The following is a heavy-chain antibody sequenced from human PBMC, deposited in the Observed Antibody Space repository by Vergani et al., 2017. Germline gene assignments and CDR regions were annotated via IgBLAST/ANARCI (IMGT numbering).Heavy chain of an antibody. CDR2: VDPKDGET. CDR3: ATDALARGYAMDV. Sequence: EVQLEQSGAEVKRPGATLKIPCKLSGYTFTEYYIHWVQQAPGKGLEWMGLVDPKDGETVYAAKFQGRVTITSDTSTDTAYVEVRRLRSDDTAVYFCATDALARGYAMDVWGEGTTVTVSS. V-gene: IGHV1-69-2*01. J-gene: IGHJ6*04. D-gene: IGHD3-10*01. CDR1: GYTFTEYY.